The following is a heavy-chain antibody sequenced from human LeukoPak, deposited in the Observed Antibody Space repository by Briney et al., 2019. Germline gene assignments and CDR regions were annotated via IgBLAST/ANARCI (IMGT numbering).Heavy chain of an antibody. V-gene: IGHV3-74*01. J-gene: IGHJ4*02. CDR3: AKDPEYYYDSSGYYTLDY. CDR1: GFVFSDYY. D-gene: IGHD3-22*01. CDR2: INGDGSNV. Sequence: PGGSLRLSCAASGFVFSDYYMHWVRQAPGKGLVWVSHINGDGSNVNYADSVKGRFTISRDNSKNTLYLQMNSLRAEDTAVYYCAKDPEYYYDSSGYYTLDYWGQGTLVTVSS.